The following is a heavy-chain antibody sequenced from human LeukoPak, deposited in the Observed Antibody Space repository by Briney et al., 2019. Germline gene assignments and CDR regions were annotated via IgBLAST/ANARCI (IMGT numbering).Heavy chain of an antibody. CDR3: ARGFSIETGVGVESLIAAIHPWLLC. V-gene: IGHV4-34*01. Sequence: SETLSFTSSGSGVSINCLYWSRLRQPPGKGLEWIGEINHSGSTNYNPSLKSRVTISVDTSKNQFSLKLSSVTAADTAVYYCARGFSIETGVGVESLIAAIHPWLLCRGQGTLVTVSS. CDR1: GVSINCLY. D-gene: IGHD1-14*01. CDR2: INHSGST. J-gene: IGHJ4*02.